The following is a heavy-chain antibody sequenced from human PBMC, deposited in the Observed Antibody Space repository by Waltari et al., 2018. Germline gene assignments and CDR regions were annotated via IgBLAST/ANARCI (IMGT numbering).Heavy chain of an antibody. Sequence: EVQLVESGGGLVQPGGSLRLSCAASGFALSSYELNWVRQAPGKGLEWVSYISSSGSTIYYADSVKGRFTISRDNAKNSLYLQMNSLRAEDTAVYYCARELWFGEGSDYWGQGTLVTVSS. V-gene: IGHV3-48*03. CDR3: ARELWFGEGSDY. D-gene: IGHD3-10*01. CDR1: GFALSSYE. CDR2: ISSSGSTI. J-gene: IGHJ4*02.